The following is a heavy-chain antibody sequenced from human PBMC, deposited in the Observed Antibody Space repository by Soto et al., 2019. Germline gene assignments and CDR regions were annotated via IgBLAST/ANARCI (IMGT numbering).Heavy chain of an antibody. CDR1: GGSVSSGSYY. Sequence: SETLSLTCSVSGGSVSSGSYYWSWIRQPPGKGLEWIGYIYYSGSTNYNPSLKSRVTISVDTSKNQFSLKLSSVTAADTAVYYCARDRDVQQWLAYYYYGMDVWGQGTTVTVSS. V-gene: IGHV4-61*01. D-gene: IGHD6-19*01. CDR3: ARDRDVQQWLAYYYYGMDV. CDR2: IYYSGST. J-gene: IGHJ6*02.